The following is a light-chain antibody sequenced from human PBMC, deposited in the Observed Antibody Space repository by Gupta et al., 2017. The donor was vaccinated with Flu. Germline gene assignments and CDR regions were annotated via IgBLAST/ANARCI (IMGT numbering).Light chain of an antibody. V-gene: IGKV1-5*03. J-gene: IGKJ2*01. CDR3: QQDKSYSLYI. CDR1: QSISSW. Sequence: DIQMTQSPSTLSASVGDRVTITCRASQSISSWLAWYQQKPGKAPKLLIYKASSLESGVPSRFSGSGYGTELTLTISIRQLDHFAPYYCQQDKSYSLYIFGQGTKLEIK. CDR2: KAS.